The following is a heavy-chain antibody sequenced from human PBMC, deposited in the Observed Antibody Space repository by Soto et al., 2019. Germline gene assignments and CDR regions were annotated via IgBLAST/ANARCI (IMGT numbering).Heavy chain of an antibody. CDR3: ARFALYSSSWYRDYYYGMDV. CDR2: IYYSGST. Sequence: SETLSLTCTVSGGSISSYYWSWIRQPPGKGLEWIGYIYYSGSTNYNPARQSRVTISVDTSKNQFSLKLSSGTAADTAVFYCARFALYSSSWYRDYYYGMDVWGQGTTVTVSS. J-gene: IGHJ6*02. V-gene: IGHV4-59*01. D-gene: IGHD6-13*01. CDR1: GGSISSYY.